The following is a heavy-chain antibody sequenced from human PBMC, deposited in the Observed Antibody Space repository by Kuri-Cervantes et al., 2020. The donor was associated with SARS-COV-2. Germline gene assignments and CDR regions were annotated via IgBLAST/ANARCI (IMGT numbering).Heavy chain of an antibody. CDR2: INAGNGNT. CDR1: GCTFTSYA. CDR3: ARGVGYDFWSGPPFDP. V-gene: IGHV1-3*01. D-gene: IGHD3-3*01. Sequence: ASVKVSCKASGCTFTSYAMHWVRQAPGQRLEWMGWINAGNGNTKYSQKFQGRVTITRDTSASTAYMELSSLRSEDTAVYYCARGVGYDFWSGPPFDPWGQGTLVTVSS. J-gene: IGHJ5*02.